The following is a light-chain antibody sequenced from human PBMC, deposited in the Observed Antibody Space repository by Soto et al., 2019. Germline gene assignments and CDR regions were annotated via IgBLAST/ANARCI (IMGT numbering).Light chain of an antibody. CDR2: EGF. Sequence: QSALTQPASVSGSPGQSITISCTGTSSDVGSGNVVSWYQHYPGRAPQLMIYEGFKRPSGVSSRFSGSKSGNTASLTISGLQAGDEAEYHCCSHAGSDTYVFGSGTKAHRP. J-gene: IGLJ1*01. CDR1: SSDVGSGNV. CDR3: CSHAGSDTYV. V-gene: IGLV2-23*01.